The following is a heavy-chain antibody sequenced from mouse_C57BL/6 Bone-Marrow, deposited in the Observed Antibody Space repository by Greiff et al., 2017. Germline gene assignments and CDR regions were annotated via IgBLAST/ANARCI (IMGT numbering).Heavy chain of an antibody. V-gene: IGHV1-69*01. D-gene: IGHD2-3*01. J-gene: IGHJ2*01. CDR2: IDPSDSYT. CDR1: GYTFTSYW. Sequence: QVQLQQPGAELVMPGASVKLSCKASGYTFTSYWMHWVKQRPGQGLEWIGEIDPSDSYTNYNKKFKGKSTLTVDKSSSTAYMQLSSLTSEDSAVYYCARKDGCGYYFDYWGQGTTLPVSS. CDR3: ARKDGCGYYFDY.